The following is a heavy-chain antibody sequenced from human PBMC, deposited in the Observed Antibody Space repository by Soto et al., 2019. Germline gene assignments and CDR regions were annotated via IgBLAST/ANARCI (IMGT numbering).Heavy chain of an antibody. CDR3: ARWGERGYSYGFWDDYYYYMDV. V-gene: IGHV3-48*01. J-gene: IGHJ6*03. Sequence: PGGSLRLSCTASGFTFSSYSMNWVRQAPGKGLEWVSYISSSSSTIYYADSVKGRFTISRDNAKNSLYLQMNSLRAEDTAVYYCARWGERGYSYGFWDDYYYYMDVWGKGTTVTVSS. D-gene: IGHD5-18*01. CDR1: GFTFSSYS. CDR2: ISSSSSTI.